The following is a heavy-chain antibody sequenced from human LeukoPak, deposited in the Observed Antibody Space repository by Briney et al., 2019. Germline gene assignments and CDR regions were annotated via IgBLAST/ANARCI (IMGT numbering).Heavy chain of an antibody. D-gene: IGHD2-21*01. J-gene: IGHJ4*02. Sequence: PGGSLRLSCAASGFTFDDYAMHWVRQAPGKGLEWVSGISWNSGSIGYADSVKGRFTISRDNAKNSLYLQMNSLRAEDTALYYCAKDISYSVGNYFDYWSQGTLVTVSS. CDR1: GFTFDDYA. V-gene: IGHV3-9*01. CDR2: ISWNSGSI. CDR3: AKDISYSVGNYFDY.